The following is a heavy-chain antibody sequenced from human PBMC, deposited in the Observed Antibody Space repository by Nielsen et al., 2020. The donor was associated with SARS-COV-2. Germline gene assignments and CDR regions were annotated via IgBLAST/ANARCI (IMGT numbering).Heavy chain of an antibody. V-gene: IGHV3-48*04. CDR2: ISSGSSPI. CDR3: ARSDYDILSGYSHHFDF. CDR1: GFAFSSYS. J-gene: IGHJ4*02. Sequence: GGSLRLSCAASGFAFSSYSMNWVRQAPGKGLEWASYISSGSSPIYYADSVKGRFTISRDNAKKSLYLQMNSLRAEDTAVYYCARSDYDILSGYSHHFDFWGQGTLVTVSS. D-gene: IGHD3-9*01.